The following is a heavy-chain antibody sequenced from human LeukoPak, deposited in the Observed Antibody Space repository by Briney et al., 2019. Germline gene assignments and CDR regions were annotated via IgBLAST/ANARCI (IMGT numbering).Heavy chain of an antibody. V-gene: IGHV1-46*01. J-gene: IGHJ5*02. CDR1: GYTFTSYY. CDR3: ARGYSSGWYHPRNNWFDP. Sequence: EASVKVSCKASGYTFTSYYMHWVRQATGQGLEWMGIINPSGGSTSYAQKFQGRVTMTRDMSTSTVYMELSSLRSEDTAVYYCARGYSSGWYHPRNNWFDPWGQGTLVTVSS. CDR2: INPSGGST. D-gene: IGHD6-19*01.